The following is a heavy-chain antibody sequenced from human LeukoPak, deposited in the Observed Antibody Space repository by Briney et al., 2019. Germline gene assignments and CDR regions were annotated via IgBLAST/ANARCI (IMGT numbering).Heavy chain of an antibody. CDR3: ARAKIGFGEALFDP. J-gene: IGHJ5*02. D-gene: IGHD3-10*01. CDR1: GGSISNYC. Sequence: SETLSLTCIVSGGSISNYCWTWIRLPPGRGLEWIGYAYSSGRTNYNPSLQSRVTISVDSSKNQFSLKLSSVTAADTAVYYCARAKIGFGEALFDPWGQGTLVTVSS. V-gene: IGHV4-59*08. CDR2: AYSSGRT.